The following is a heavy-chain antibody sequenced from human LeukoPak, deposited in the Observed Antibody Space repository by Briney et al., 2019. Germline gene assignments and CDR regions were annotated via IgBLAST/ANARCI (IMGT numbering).Heavy chain of an antibody. J-gene: IGHJ4*02. Sequence: GASVKVSCKASGYTFTSYDINWVRQATGQGREWMGWMNPNSGNTGYAQKFQGRVTMTRDTSTSTVYMELSSLRSEDTAVYYCARDWARYSGSYSYDEYYFDYWGQGTLVTVSS. CDR2: MNPNSGNT. CDR1: GYTFTSYD. CDR3: ARDWARYSGSYSYDEYYFDY. D-gene: IGHD1-26*01. V-gene: IGHV1-8*01.